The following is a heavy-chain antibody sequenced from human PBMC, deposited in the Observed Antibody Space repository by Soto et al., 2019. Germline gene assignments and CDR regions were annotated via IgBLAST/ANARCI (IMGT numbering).Heavy chain of an antibody. Sequence: QVQLVQSGDEVEKPGSSVEVSYKASGGTFSRYSITWVRRAPGHGLEWIGGIIPIFGIASYAQKFQGRVTITADESTSTAYMELSSLRSDDTAVYYCAREDRDRETGLVPAAIDGMDVWGQETTVTVSS. V-gene: IGHV1-69*12. CDR1: GGTFSRYS. CDR3: AREDRDRETGLVPAAIDGMDV. J-gene: IGHJ6*02. CDR2: IIPIFGIA. D-gene: IGHD2-2*01.